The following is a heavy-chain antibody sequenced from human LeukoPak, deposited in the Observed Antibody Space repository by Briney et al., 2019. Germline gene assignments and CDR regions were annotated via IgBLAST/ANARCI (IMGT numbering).Heavy chain of an antibody. CDR2: IYSGGST. V-gene: IGHV3-66*01. Sequence: GGSLRLSCAASGFTVSSNYMSWVRQAPGKGLEWVSVIYSGGSTYYADSVKGRFTISRDNSKNTLYLQMNSLRAEDTAVYYCASSTSYYYYGMDVWGQGTTVTVSS. CDR1: GFTVSSNY. J-gene: IGHJ6*02. CDR3: ASSTSYYYYGMDV.